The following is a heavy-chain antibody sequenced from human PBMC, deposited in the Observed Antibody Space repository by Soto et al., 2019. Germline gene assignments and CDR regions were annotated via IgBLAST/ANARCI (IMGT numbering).Heavy chain of an antibody. CDR3: ARGSSVYGDLH. CDR2: IYYSGST. CDR1: GGSISSGGYY. J-gene: IGHJ4*02. D-gene: IGHD4-17*01. V-gene: IGHV4-31*03. Sequence: PSETLSLTCTVSGGSISSGGYYWSWIRQHPGKGLEWIGYIYYSGSTYYNPSLKSRVTISVDTSKNQFSLKLSSVTAADTAVYYCARGSSVYGDLHWGQGTLVTVSS.